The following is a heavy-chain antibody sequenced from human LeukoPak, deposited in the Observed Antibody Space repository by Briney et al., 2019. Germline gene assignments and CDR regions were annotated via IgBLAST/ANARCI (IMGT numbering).Heavy chain of an antibody. CDR2: LYYSGST. D-gene: IGHD3-16*01. J-gene: IGHJ4*02. CDR3: ATSAYPYYFDY. V-gene: IGHV4-59*01. CDR1: GGSISSYY. Sequence: SETLSLTCTVSGGSISSYYWSWIRQPPGKGLEWIGYLYYSGSTNYNPSLKSRVTISVDTSKNQFSLKLSSVTAADTAVYYCATSAYPYYFDYWGQGTLVTVSS.